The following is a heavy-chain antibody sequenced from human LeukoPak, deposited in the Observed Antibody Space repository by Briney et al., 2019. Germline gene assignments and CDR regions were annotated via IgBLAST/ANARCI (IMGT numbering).Heavy chain of an antibody. CDR2: INHSGGA. Sequence: PSETLSLTCAVYGGSFIGYYWSWIRQPPGKGLEWIGEINHSGGANYNPSLKSRVTISADTSKSQFSLKLGSVTAADTAAYYCARVPLRFLEPFDYWGQGTLVTVSS. V-gene: IGHV4-34*01. D-gene: IGHD3-3*01. CDR3: ARVPLRFLEPFDY. J-gene: IGHJ4*02. CDR1: GGSFIGYY.